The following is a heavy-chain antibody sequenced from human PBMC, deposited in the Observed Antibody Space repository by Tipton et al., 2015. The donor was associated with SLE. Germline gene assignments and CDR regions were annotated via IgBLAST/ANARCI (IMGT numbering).Heavy chain of an antibody. CDR2: ISYDGSDK. Sequence: SLRLSCAASGFTFSTYAMHWVRQAPGKGLEWVALISYDGSDKYYADSVKGRFTLSRDNSKNTLCLQMNSLRAEDTAVYYCARELLPLYGMDVWGQGTTVTVSS. V-gene: IGHV3-30*04. CDR1: GFTFSTYA. J-gene: IGHJ6*02. CDR3: ARELLPLYGMDV.